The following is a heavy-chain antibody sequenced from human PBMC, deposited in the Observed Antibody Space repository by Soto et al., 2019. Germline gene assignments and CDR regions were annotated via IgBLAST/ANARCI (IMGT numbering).Heavy chain of an antibody. D-gene: IGHD3-16*01. CDR1: GYTFTTTY. V-gene: IGHV1-69*04. Sequence: SVKVSCKASGYTFTTTYITWVRQAPGQGLEWMGRIIPFLGIANYAQKFQGRVTITADQSTTTAYMELSSLRSEDTAVFYCAREIDYGDFYYQGMDVWGQGTTVTVSS. J-gene: IGHJ6*02. CDR2: IIPFLGIA. CDR3: AREIDYGDFYYQGMDV.